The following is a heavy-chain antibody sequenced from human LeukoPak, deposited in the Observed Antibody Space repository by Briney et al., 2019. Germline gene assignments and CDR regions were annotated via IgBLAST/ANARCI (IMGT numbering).Heavy chain of an antibody. Sequence: GGSLRLSSAASGFTFSSYSMNWVRQAPGKGLEWVSYISSSSSTIYYADSVKGRFTISRDNAKNSLYLQMNSLRDEDTAVYYCARAGWFGELLSPYYFDYWGQGTLVTVSS. V-gene: IGHV3-48*02. CDR1: GFTFSSYS. CDR3: ARAGWFGELLSPYYFDY. CDR2: ISSSSSTI. D-gene: IGHD3-10*01. J-gene: IGHJ4*02.